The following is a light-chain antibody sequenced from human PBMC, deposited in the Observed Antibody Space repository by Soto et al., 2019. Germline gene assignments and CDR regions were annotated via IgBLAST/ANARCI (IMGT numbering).Light chain of an antibody. Sequence: EIVLTQSPGTLSLSPGERATLSCRASQSVSSSYLAWYQQKPGQAPRLLIYGASSRATGIPDRFSGSGSGTDFTLTISRLEPEDFVVYYCQQYGRSPLVTFGQGTRLEI. V-gene: IGKV3-20*01. CDR3: QQYGRSPLVT. J-gene: IGKJ5*01. CDR1: QSVSSSY. CDR2: GAS.